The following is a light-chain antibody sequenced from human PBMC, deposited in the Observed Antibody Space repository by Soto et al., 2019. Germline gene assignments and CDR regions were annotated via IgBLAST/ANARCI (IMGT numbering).Light chain of an antibody. CDR2: KAS. CDR1: QGINSW. V-gene: IGKV1-5*03. J-gene: IGKJ1*01. Sequence: DIQMTQSPSSVFASVGDRVTITCRASQGINSWLAWYQQKPGKAPKLLIYKASSLEGGVPSRFTGSGSGTEFTLTIRSLQPDDFATYYCQQYNSYWTFGQGTKVDI. CDR3: QQYNSYWT.